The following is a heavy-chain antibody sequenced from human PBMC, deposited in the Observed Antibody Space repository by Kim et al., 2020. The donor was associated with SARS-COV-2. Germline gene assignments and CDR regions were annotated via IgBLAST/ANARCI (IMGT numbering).Heavy chain of an antibody. CDR1: GFTFSSYA. CDR3: AKDPQWQWLVRTLTGAFDI. CDR2: ISGSGGST. Sequence: GGSLRLSCAASGFTFSSYAMSWVRQAPGKGLEWVSAISGSGGSTYYADSVKDRFTISRDNSKNTLYLQMNSLRAEDTAVYYCAKDPQWQWLVRTLTGAFDIWGQGTMVTVSS. V-gene: IGHV3-23*01. D-gene: IGHD6-19*01. J-gene: IGHJ3*02.